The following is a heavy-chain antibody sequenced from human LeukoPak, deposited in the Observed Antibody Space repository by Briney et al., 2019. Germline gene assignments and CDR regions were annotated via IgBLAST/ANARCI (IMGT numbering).Heavy chain of an antibody. CDR2: ISAYNGNT. D-gene: IGHD5-18*01. V-gene: IGHV1-18*01. Sequence: GASVKVSCKASGYTFTSYGISWVRQAPGQGLEWMGGISAYNGNTNYAQELQGRVTMTTDTSTSTAYMELRSLRSDDTSVYYCAIQLWYYFDYWGQGTRVTVSS. CDR1: GYTFTSYG. CDR3: AIQLWYYFDY. J-gene: IGHJ4*02.